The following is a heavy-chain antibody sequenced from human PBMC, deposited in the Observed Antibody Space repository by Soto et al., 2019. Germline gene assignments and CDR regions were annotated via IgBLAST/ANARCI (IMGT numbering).Heavy chain of an antibody. CDR2: IFYLGSS. V-gene: IGHV4-39*01. Sequence: SDTLSLTCTVSGDSIMSTDFYWGLVSQPPGKGLEWIGSIFYLGSSYYNPSLKSRVTMSVDTSKNQFSLRLRSVTAADTALYFCARHSLALRKNSWFDPWGQGIMVTVSS. J-gene: IGHJ5*02. CDR1: GDSIMSTDFY. D-gene: IGHD3-3*02. CDR3: ARHSLALRKNSWFDP.